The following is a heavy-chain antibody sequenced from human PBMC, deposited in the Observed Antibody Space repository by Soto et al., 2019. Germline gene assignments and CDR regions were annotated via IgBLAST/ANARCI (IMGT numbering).Heavy chain of an antibody. V-gene: IGHV6-1*01. CDR1: GDSVSSNSAA. D-gene: IGHD3-9*01. CDR2: TYYRSKWYN. Sequence: SQTLSLTCAISGDSVSSNSAAWNWIRQSPSRGLEWLGRTYYRSKWYNDYAVSVKSRITINPDTSKNQFSLQLNSVTPEDTAVYYCERGDTYYDILTGYCPLCSYYGMDVWGQGTTVTVSS. J-gene: IGHJ6*02. CDR3: ERGDTYYDILTGYCPLCSYYGMDV.